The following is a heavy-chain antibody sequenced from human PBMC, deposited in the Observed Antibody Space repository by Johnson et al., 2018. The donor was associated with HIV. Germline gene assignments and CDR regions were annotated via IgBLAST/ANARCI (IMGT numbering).Heavy chain of an antibody. V-gene: IGHV3-20*04. J-gene: IGHJ3*02. Sequence: VQLVESGGGVVRPGGSLRLSCAASGFTFDDYGMSWVRQAPGKGLEWVSGINWNGGSTGYADSVKGRFTISRDNSKNTLYLQMNSLRAEDTAVYYCARWIQLWVAFDIWGQGTMVTVSS. CDR1: GFTFDDYG. CDR2: INWNGGST. CDR3: ARWIQLWVAFDI. D-gene: IGHD5-18*01.